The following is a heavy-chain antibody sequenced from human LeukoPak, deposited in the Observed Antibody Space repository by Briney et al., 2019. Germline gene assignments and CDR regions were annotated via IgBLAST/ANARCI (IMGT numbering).Heavy chain of an antibody. J-gene: IGHJ5*02. CDR3: ARGDGSGSGRWFDP. V-gene: IGHV4-30-2*01. Sequence: SETLSLTCTVSGASISSGTYSWSWIRQPPGEGLEWIGYIYHTGSTYYNPSLKGRVTISVDGSKNQFSLNLNFVTAADTALYYCARGDGSGSGRWFDPWGQGTLITVSS. D-gene: IGHD3-10*01. CDR1: GASISSGTYS. CDR2: IYHTGST.